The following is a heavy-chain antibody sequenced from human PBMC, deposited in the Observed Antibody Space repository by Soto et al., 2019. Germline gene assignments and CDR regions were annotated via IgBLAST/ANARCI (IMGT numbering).Heavy chain of an antibody. V-gene: IGHV4-31*03. CDR2: IYYSGST. CDR3: ARVMGYCSSTSCYAFDI. Sequence: PSETLSLTSTVSGGSISGCGYYWSWIRQHPGKGLEWIGYIYYSGSTYYNPSLKSRVTISVDTSKNQFSLKLSSVTAADTAVYYCARVMGYCSSTSCYAFDIWGQGTMVS. J-gene: IGHJ3*02. CDR1: GGSISGCGYY. D-gene: IGHD2-2*01.